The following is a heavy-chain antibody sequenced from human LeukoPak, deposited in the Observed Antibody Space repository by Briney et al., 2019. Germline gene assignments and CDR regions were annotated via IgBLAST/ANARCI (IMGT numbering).Heavy chain of an antibody. CDR1: GFTSDDYA. D-gene: IGHD1-26*01. V-gene: IGHV3-9*02. CDR2: ISWNSGSI. CDR3: ARDRGMWSHDGSYYHWFEP. Sequence: GGSLRLSCAASGFTSDDYAMHWVRQAPGKGLEWVSGISWNSGSIGYADSVKGRFTNSRDNAKNSLYLQMNSLRAEDTALYYCARDRGMWSHDGSYYHWFEPWGRGTLVTVSS. J-gene: IGHJ5*02.